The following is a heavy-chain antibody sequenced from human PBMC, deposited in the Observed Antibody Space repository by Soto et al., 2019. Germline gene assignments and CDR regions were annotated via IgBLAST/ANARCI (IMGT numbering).Heavy chain of an antibody. CDR1: GGSFSGYY. CDR2: TNHSGST. Sequence: SETLSLTCAVYGGSFSGYYWSWIRQPPGKGLEWIGETNHSGSTNYNPSLKSRVTISVDTSKTQFSLKLSSVTAADTAVYYCATPSIAARLGYWGQGTLVTVSS. J-gene: IGHJ4*02. CDR3: ATPSIAARLGY. V-gene: IGHV4-34*01. D-gene: IGHD6-6*01.